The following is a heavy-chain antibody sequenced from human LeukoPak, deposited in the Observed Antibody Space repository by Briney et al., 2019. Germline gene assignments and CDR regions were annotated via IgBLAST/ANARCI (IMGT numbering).Heavy chain of an antibody. CDR2: ISWDGGST. D-gene: IGHD1-26*01. Sequence: AGGSLRLSCAASGFTFAYYTMHWVRQAPGKGLEWVSLISWDGGSTYYSDSVKGRFTTSRDNSKNSLYLQMNSLRTEDAAFYYCAKEFVKYNGNYEAAFDYWGQGTLVTVSS. CDR1: GFTFAYYT. V-gene: IGHV3-43*01. CDR3: AKEFVKYNGNYEAAFDY. J-gene: IGHJ4*02.